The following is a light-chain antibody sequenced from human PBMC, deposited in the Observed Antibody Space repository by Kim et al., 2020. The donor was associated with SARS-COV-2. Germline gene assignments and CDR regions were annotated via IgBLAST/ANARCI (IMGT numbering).Light chain of an antibody. CDR3: QQYGSSPLT. CDR1: QSVSSSY. J-gene: IGKJ4*01. V-gene: IGKV3-20*01. Sequence: PGERATLSCRASQSVSSSYLAWYQQKPGQAPRLLIYGASSRATGIPDRFSGSGSGTDFTLTISRLEPEDFAVYYCQQYGSSPLTFGGGTKVDIK. CDR2: GAS.